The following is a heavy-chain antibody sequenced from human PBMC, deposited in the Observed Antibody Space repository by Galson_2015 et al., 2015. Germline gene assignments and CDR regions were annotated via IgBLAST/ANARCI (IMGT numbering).Heavy chain of an antibody. CDR1: GFTFSSYW. D-gene: IGHD6-13*01. Sequence: SLRLSCAASGFTFSSYWMSWVRQAPGKGLEWVAHIKQDGSEKYYVDSVKGRFTISRDNAKNSLYLQMNSLRAEDTAVYYCARDVYGSSWWDAFDIWGQGTMVTVSS. V-gene: IGHV3-7*03. CDR2: IKQDGSEK. CDR3: ARDVYGSSWWDAFDI. J-gene: IGHJ3*02.